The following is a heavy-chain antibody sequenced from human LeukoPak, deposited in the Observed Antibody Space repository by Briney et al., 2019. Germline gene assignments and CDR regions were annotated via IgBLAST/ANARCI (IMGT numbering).Heavy chain of an antibody. CDR2: INHSGST. J-gene: IGHJ4*02. V-gene: IGHV4-34*01. CDR1: GFTFSDYY. Sequence: LRLSCAVSGFTFSDYYMSWIRQPPGKGLEWIGEINHSGSTNYNPSLKSRVTISVDTSKDQFSLKLTSVTAADTAVYYCARGPGPRIAVAGNWGQGTLVTVSS. CDR3: ARGPGPRIAVAGN. D-gene: IGHD6-19*01.